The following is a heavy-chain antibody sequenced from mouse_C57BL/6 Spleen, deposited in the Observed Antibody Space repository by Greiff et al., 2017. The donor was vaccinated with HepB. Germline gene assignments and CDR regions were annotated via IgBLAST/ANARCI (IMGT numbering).Heavy chain of an antibody. D-gene: IGHD1-1*01. V-gene: IGHV1-80*01. CDR2: IYPGDGDT. CDR3: SRWTTVVAPHWYFDV. J-gene: IGHJ1*03. CDR1: GYAFSSYW. Sequence: VKLQESGAELVKPGASVKISCKASGYAFSSYWMNWVKQRPGKGLEWIGQIYPGDGDTNYNGKFKGKATLTADKSSSTAYMQLISLTSEDSAVYFCSRWTTVVAPHWYFDVWGTGTTVTVSS.